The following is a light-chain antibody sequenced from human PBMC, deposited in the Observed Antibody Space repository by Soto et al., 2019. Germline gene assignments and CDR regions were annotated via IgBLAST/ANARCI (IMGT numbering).Light chain of an antibody. CDR3: PQYGSSHLT. CDR1: QSVSSSF. J-gene: IGKJ4*01. V-gene: IGKV3-20*01. CDR2: GAS. Sequence: EIVLTQSPGTLSLSPGERATLSCRASQSVSSSFLAWYQQKPGQAPRRLIYGASSRATGIPDRFSGSGSGTDFTLTNSRLEPEDVAVYYWPQYGSSHLTFGGGTKVEIK.